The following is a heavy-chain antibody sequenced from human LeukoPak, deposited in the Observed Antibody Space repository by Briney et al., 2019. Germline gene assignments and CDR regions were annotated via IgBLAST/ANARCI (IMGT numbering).Heavy chain of an antibody. CDR2: IYTSGST. V-gene: IGHV4-4*07. CDR3: AREGHLGYYYYYYMDV. D-gene: IGHD3-16*01. J-gene: IGHJ6*03. Sequence: SETLSLTCTVSGGSISSYYWSWIRQPAGKGLEWIGRIYTSGSTNYNPSLKSRVTKSVDTSKNQFSLKLSSVTAADTAVYYCAREGHLGYYYYYYMDVWGKGTTVTVSS. CDR1: GGSISSYY.